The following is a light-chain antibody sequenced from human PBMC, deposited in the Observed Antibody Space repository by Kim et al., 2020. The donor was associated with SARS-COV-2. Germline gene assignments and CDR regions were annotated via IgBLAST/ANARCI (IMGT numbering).Light chain of an antibody. Sequence: SPRGRPTLSCRHSQGVSSSYLAWYQQKPGQAPRLLIYGAASRATGIPDRFSGSGSGTDFTLTISRLEPEDFAVYYCQQYGSSPPYTFGQGTKLEI. CDR3: QQYGSSPPYT. CDR2: GAA. V-gene: IGKV3-20*01. J-gene: IGKJ2*01. CDR1: QGVSSSY.